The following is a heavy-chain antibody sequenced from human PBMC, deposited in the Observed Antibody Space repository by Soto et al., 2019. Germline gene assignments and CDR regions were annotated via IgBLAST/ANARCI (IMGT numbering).Heavy chain of an antibody. J-gene: IGHJ6*02. CDR1: VYSFTCYY. Sequence: GXSVKVSCKASVYSFTCYYMHWVRQAPGQGLEWMGWINPNSGGTNYAQKFQGRVTMTRDTSISTAYMELSRLRSDDTAVYYCARYNWTLRRVNYYYGMDVWGQGTTVTVSS. CDR2: INPNSGGT. D-gene: IGHD1-20*01. CDR3: ARYNWTLRRVNYYYGMDV. V-gene: IGHV1-2*02.